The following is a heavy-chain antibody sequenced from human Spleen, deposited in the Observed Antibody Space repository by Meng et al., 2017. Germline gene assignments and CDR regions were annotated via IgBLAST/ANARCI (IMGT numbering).Heavy chain of an antibody. J-gene: IGHJ4*02. D-gene: IGHD6-13*01. V-gene: IGHV1-2*06. Sequence: GQLVASGAEVKEPGASVKVSCKPSGYNFPDYWLHWVRRAPGQGLEWMGRIDPKSGDTHYAQRFQGRVTMTGDTSISTAYMELSGLRSDDTAMYYCARDEDISAAGKLFGDYWGQGTLVTVSS. CDR2: IDPKSGDT. CDR3: ARDEDISAAGKLFGDY. CDR1: GYNFPDYW.